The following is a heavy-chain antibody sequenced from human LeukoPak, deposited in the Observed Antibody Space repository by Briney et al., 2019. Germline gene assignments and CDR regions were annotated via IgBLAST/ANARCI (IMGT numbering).Heavy chain of an antibody. Sequence: AGGSLRLSCAASGFTFSIYWMHWVRQAPGKGLVWVSRINSDGSSTSYADSVKGRFTISRDNAKNTLYLQMNSLRAEDTAVYYCARGSDFWSGYMPLDYWGQGTLVTVSS. CDR1: GFTFSIYW. CDR2: INSDGSST. CDR3: ARGSDFWSGYMPLDY. D-gene: IGHD3-3*01. J-gene: IGHJ4*02. V-gene: IGHV3-74*01.